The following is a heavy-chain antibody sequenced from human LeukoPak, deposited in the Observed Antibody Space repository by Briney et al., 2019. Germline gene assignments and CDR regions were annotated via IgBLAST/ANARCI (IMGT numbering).Heavy chain of an antibody. CDR3: ARSIVGATVDY. CDR2: ISSSSSYI. Sequence: GGSLRLSCAASGFTFNYYSMNWVRQAPGKGLEWVSSISSSSSYIYYADSVKGRFTISRDNAKNSLYLQMNSLRAEDTAVYYCARSIVGATVDYWGQGTLVTVSS. J-gene: IGHJ4*02. D-gene: IGHD1-26*01. V-gene: IGHV3-21*01. CDR1: GFTFNYYS.